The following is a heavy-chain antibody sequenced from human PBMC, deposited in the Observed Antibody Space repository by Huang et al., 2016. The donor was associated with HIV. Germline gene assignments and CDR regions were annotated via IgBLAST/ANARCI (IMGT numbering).Heavy chain of an antibody. CDR3: ARDATKNPRGWFDP. V-gene: IGHV4-34*02. CDR1: GGSLRGYY. CDR2: INRLGGP. Sequence: QVPLQQWGAGLLKSAETLSLTCAVYGGSLRGYYWSWLRQMPGKGLAWIGEINRLGGPNYKPSLKSRVAISMDGSKKQFSLKLRSISDADTAVYFCARDATKNPRGWFDPWGQGTLVTVSS. D-gene: IGHD3-10*01. J-gene: IGHJ5*02.